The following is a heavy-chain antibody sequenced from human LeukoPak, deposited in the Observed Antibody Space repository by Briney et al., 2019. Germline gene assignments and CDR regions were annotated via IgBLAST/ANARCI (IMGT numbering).Heavy chain of an antibody. V-gene: IGHV3-23*01. CDR2: TSGSGGST. J-gene: IGHJ3*02. CDR3: AVYYDSSGYYLDAFDI. Sequence: GGTLRLSCAASGFTFSSYAMSWVRQAPGKGLEWVSATSGSGGSTYYADSVKGRFTISRDNSKNTLYLQMNSLRAEDTAVYYCAVYYDSSGYYLDAFDIWGQGTMVTVSS. CDR1: GFTFSSYA. D-gene: IGHD3-22*01.